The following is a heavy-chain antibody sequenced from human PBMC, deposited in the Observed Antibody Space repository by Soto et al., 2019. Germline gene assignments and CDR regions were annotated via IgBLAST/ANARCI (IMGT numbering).Heavy chain of an antibody. CDR2: INHSGST. Sequence: QVQLQQWGAGLLKPSETLSLTCAVYGGSFSGYYWSWIRQPPGKGLEWMGEINHSGSTNYNPSLKSRVTISVDTSKNQFSLKLSSVTAADTAVYYCARDVGGDFDYWGQGTLVTVSS. J-gene: IGHJ4*02. CDR3: ARDVGGDFDY. CDR1: GGSFSGYY. V-gene: IGHV4-34*01. D-gene: IGHD3-10*01.